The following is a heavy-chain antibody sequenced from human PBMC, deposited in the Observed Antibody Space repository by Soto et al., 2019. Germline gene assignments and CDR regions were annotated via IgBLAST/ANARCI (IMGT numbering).Heavy chain of an antibody. V-gene: IGHV1-46*01. J-gene: IGHJ4*02. CDR3: ARGGRDAYYRY. CDR2: INPSDGTT. D-gene: IGHD1-26*01. Sequence: QVQLVQSGAEVKEPGASVKVSCKASGYTFTNYWMHWVRQAPGQGLDWMGIINPSDGTTTYAQKCQGRVTVTRDTSTNTVYMELNSLTSDDTAMYYCARGGRDAYYRYWGQGTLVTVSS. CDR1: GYTFTNYW.